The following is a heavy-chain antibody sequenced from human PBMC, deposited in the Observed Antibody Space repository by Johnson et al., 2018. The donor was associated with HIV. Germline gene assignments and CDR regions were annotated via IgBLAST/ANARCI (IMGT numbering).Heavy chain of an antibody. D-gene: IGHD6-6*01. CDR1: GFTFSSYA. V-gene: IGHV3-30*04. CDR2: ISYDGSDK. CDR3: ARVQSIAAPDDAFDI. J-gene: IGHJ3*02. Sequence: HVQLVESGGGVVQPGRSLRLSCAASGFTFSSYAMHWVRQAPAKGLEWVAVISYDGSDKYYADSVKGRFTVSRDSSKNTLYLQVNSLRAEDAAVYYCARVQSIAAPDDAFDIWGQGTMVTVSS.